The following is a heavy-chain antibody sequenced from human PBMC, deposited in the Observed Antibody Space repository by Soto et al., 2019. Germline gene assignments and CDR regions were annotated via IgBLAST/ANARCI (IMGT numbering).Heavy chain of an antibody. D-gene: IGHD1-26*01. CDR2: IWHDGSNK. V-gene: IGHV3-33*01. Sequence: QVQLVESGGGVVHPGRSLRLSCEVSGFTFSRHHMHWVRQAPGKGLERVAVIWHDGSNKYYADSVKGRFTISRDNSMNTLYLQMNTLRAEDTAMYYCARDREDDDRDFYYYMDVWGKGTTVTVS. CDR3: ARDREDDDRDFYYYMDV. CDR1: GFTFSRHH. J-gene: IGHJ6*03.